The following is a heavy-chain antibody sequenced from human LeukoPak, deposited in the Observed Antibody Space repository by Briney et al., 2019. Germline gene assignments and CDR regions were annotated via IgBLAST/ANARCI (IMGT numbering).Heavy chain of an antibody. CDR3: AKDLEYYFDY. J-gene: IGHJ4*02. Sequence: GGSLRLSCAASGFTFSSYGMHWVRQAPGKGLEWVSAISGSGGSTYYADSVKGRFTISRDNSKNTLYLQMNSLRAEDTAVYYCAKDLEYYFDYWGQGTLVTVSS. V-gene: IGHV3-23*01. CDR1: GFTFSSYG. CDR2: ISGSGGST.